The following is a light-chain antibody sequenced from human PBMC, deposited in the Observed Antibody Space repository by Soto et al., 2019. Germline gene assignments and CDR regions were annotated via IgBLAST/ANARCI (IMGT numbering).Light chain of an antibody. V-gene: IGKV1-5*03. J-gene: IGKJ4*01. CDR2: QTS. CDR3: QPGNTFPLT. CDR1: QNISSW. Sequence: EIQMTQSTSTLSASVGDRVTLNCRASQNISSWLAWYQQKPGKAPNLLIYQTSNLESGVPSRFSGRGSGTEFTLTITSLQPDDFATYYCQPGNTFPLTFGGGTKV.